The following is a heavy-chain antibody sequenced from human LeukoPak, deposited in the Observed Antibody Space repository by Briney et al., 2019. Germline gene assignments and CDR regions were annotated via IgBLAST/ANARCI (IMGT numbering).Heavy chain of an antibody. J-gene: IGHJ4*02. CDR2: IYYSGST. CDR3: ARLFLGTGYWDY. CDR1: GGSISSGTYY. D-gene: IGHD3/OR15-3a*01. V-gene: IGHV4-39*01. Sequence: PSETLSLTCTVSGGSISSGTYYWSWIRQPAGKGLEWIGSIYYSGSTYYNPSLKSRVTISVDTSKNQFSLKLSSVTAADTAVYYCARLFLGTGYWDYWGQGTLVTVSS.